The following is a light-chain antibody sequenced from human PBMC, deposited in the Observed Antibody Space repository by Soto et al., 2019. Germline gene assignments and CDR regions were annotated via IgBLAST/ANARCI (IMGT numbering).Light chain of an antibody. Sequence: QSVLTQPPSASASLGASVTLTCTLSSGYSNYKVDWYQQRPGKGPRFVMRVGTGGIEGSKGDGIPDRFSVLGSGLNRYLTIKNIQEEDGSDYYCGADHGSGSTFVYVFGTGTKLTVL. J-gene: IGLJ1*01. CDR2: VGTGGIEG. CDR1: SGYSNYK. V-gene: IGLV9-49*01. CDR3: GADHGSGSTFVYV.